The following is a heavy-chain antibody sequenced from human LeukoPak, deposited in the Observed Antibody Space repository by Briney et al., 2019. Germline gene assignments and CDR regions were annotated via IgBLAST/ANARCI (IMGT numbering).Heavy chain of an antibody. V-gene: IGHV3-74*01. CDR2: INSDGINT. Sequence: GGSLRLSCAASGFTFSNYWMHWVRQAPGKGLVWVSRINSDGINTSYADSVKGRFTISRDSAKNSLYLQMNSLRAEDTAVYYCAKVPISWWENYYYYYMDVWGKGTTVTVSS. CDR1: GFTFSNYW. J-gene: IGHJ6*03. CDR3: AKVPISWWENYYYYYMDV. D-gene: IGHD1-26*01.